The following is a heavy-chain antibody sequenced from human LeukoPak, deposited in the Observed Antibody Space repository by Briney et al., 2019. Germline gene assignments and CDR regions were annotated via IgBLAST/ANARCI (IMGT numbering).Heavy chain of an antibody. CDR1: GFTFSSYG. D-gene: IGHD1-1*01. Sequence: GGSLRLSCAASGFTFSSYGMHWVRQAPGKGLEWVAVISYDGSNKYYADSVKGRFTISRDNSKNTLYLQMNSLRAEDTAVYYRAKARNWKYNWFDPWGQGTLVTVSS. CDR2: ISYDGSNK. CDR3: AKARNWKYNWFDP. V-gene: IGHV3-30*18. J-gene: IGHJ5*02.